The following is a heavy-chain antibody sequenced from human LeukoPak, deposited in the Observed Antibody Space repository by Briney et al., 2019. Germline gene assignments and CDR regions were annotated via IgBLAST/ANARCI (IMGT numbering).Heavy chain of an antibody. Sequence: SVKVSCKASGGTFSSYAISWVRQAPGQGLEWMGRIIPIFGIANYAQKFQGRVTITADKSTSTAYMELSSLRSEDTAVYYCARSPDYDSSGDVWFDPWGREPWSPSPQ. D-gene: IGHD3-22*01. CDR3: ARSPDYDSSGDVWFDP. CDR2: IIPIFGIA. V-gene: IGHV1-69*04. CDR1: GGTFSSYA. J-gene: IGHJ5*02.